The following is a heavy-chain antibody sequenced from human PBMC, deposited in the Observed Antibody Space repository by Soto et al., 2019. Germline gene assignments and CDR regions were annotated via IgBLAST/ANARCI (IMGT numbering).Heavy chain of an antibody. CDR1: GFTLSSHG. CDR3: ASPAVPDKHEFDY. D-gene: IGHD6-19*01. Sequence: EVQLVESGGGLVRRGGSLRLSCVASGFTLSSHGLNWIRQSPGKGLEWLSYISGSGTSTNYADSVKGRFTISSDNAKNSLYLQMDSLRDEDTAVYYCASPAVPDKHEFDYWGQGTLVTVSS. V-gene: IGHV3-48*02. J-gene: IGHJ4*02. CDR2: ISGSGTST.